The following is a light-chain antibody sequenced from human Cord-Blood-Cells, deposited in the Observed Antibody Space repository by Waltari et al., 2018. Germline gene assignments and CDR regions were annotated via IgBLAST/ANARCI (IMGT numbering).Light chain of an antibody. CDR2: GAS. J-gene: IGKJ4*01. Sequence: EIVMTPSPATLSVSPGERATLSCRASQSVSSNIAWYQQKPGQAPRLRIYGASTRATGIPAMFSGSGSGTEFTLTISSLQSEDFAVYYGQQYNTGLITFGGGTKVEIK. CDR3: QQYNTGLIT. CDR1: QSVSSN. V-gene: IGKV3-15*01.